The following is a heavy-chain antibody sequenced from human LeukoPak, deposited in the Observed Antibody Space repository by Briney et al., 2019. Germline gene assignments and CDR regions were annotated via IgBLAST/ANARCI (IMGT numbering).Heavy chain of an antibody. CDR3: ARGRSLIAAAVTGYLDY. D-gene: IGHD6-13*01. CDR2: ISYDGSDK. V-gene: IGHV3-30*04. Sequence: GRSLGLSCAASGFTFSNYAMHWVRQAPGKGLEWVALISYDGSDKYYVDSVKGRFTISRDKSKITLYLQMNSLRAEDTAVYYCARGRSLIAAAVTGYLDYWGQGTLVTVSS. J-gene: IGHJ4*02. CDR1: GFTFSNYA.